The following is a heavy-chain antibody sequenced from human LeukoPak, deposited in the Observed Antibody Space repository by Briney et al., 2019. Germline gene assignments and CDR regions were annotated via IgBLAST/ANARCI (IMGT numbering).Heavy chain of an antibody. CDR3: ARANSSGGYAGPYFDY. CDR2: IYYSGST. J-gene: IGHJ4*02. CDR1: GGSISSYY. D-gene: IGHD6-19*01. V-gene: IGHV4-59*01. Sequence: SETLSLTCTVSGGSISSYYWSWIRQPPGKGLEWIGYIYYSGSTNYNPSLTSRVTISVDTSKNQFSLKLSSVTAADTAVYYCARANSSGGYAGPYFDYGGQEPLVTVSS.